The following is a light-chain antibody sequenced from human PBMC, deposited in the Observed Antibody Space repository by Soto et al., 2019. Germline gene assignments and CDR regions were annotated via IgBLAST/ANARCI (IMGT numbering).Light chain of an antibody. Sequence: DIQLTQSPSSVSASVGDRVTITCRAIQDISTRLAWYQQKPGPAPKLLIYAASTSGSGVPSRVRGSGSGTDFSLTVSRLQSEDFATYFCQQAPTVPWTFGQGTKVDIK. V-gene: IGKV1-12*01. CDR3: QQAPTVPWT. J-gene: IGKJ1*01. CDR1: QDISTR. CDR2: AAS.